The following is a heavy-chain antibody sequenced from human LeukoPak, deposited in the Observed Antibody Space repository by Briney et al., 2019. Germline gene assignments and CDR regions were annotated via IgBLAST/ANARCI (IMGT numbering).Heavy chain of an antibody. CDR3: ARDAKVAAAGTYYYYYMDV. CDR1: GGSISSGSYY. V-gene: IGHV4-61*02. Sequence: SQTLSLTCTVSGGSISSGSYYWSWIRQPAGKGLEWIGRIYTSGSTNYNPSLKSRVTISVDTSKNQFSLKLSSVTAADTAVYYCARDAKVAAAGTYYYYYMDVWGKGTTVTVSS. CDR2: IYTSGST. J-gene: IGHJ6*03. D-gene: IGHD6-13*01.